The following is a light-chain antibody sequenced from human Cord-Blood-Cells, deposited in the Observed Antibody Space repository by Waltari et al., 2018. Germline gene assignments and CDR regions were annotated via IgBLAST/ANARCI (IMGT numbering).Light chain of an antibody. Sequence: QSALTQPASVSASPGQSITISCTGTSSDVGGYNYVSWYQQHPGKAPKHMIYEVSNRPSGVSNRFSGSKSGNTASLTISGLQAEDEADYYCSSYTSSSTWVFGGGTKLTVL. J-gene: IGLJ3*02. CDR2: EVS. CDR1: SSDVGGYNY. CDR3: SSYTSSSTWV. V-gene: IGLV2-14*01.